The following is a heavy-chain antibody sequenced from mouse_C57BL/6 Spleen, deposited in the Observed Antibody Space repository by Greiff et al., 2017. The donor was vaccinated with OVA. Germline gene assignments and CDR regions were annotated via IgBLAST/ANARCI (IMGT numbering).Heavy chain of an antibody. V-gene: IGHV3-6*01. CDR1: GYSITSGYY. CDR3: ARVTYYGSSYDWYFDV. CDR2: ISYDGSN. Sequence: EVQRVESGPGLVKPSQSLSLTCSVTGYSITSGYYWNWIRQFPGNKLEWMGYISYDGSNNYNPSLKNRISITRDTSKNQFFLKLNSVTTEDTATYYCARVTYYGSSYDWYFDVWGTGTTVTVSS. D-gene: IGHD1-1*01. J-gene: IGHJ1*03.